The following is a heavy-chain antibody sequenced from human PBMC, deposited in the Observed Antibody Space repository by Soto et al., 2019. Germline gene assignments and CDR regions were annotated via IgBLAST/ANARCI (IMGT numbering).Heavy chain of an antibody. J-gene: IGHJ3*01. CDR2: IYHAASP. Sequence: HLQESGPGLVKPSGTLSLTCDVSGGSISSSSWWTWVRQSPGKGLEWIGEIYHAASPNYNPSFQGRVTILADKSKNHFSLRLTSVTAADTAIYYCARGLSFRGDFDVWGQGTTVTVSS. CDR3: ARGLSFRGDFDV. D-gene: IGHD2-21*02. V-gene: IGHV4-4*02. CDR1: GGSISSSSW.